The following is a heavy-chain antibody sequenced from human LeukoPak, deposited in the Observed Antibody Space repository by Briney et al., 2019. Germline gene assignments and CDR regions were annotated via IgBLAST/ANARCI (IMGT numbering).Heavy chain of an antibody. Sequence: ASVKVSCKASGYTFTGYYMHWVRQAPGQGLEWMGRINPNSGGTNYAQKFQGRVTMTRDTSISTAYMELSRLRSDDTAVYYCARSIAVAGTKAFDIWGQGTMVTVSS. CDR3: ARSIAVAGTKAFDI. J-gene: IGHJ3*02. D-gene: IGHD6-19*01. V-gene: IGHV1-2*06. CDR1: GYTFTGYY. CDR2: INPNSGGT.